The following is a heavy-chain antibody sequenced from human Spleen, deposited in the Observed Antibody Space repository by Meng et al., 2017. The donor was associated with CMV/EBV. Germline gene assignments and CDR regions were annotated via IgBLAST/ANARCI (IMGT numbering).Heavy chain of an antibody. Sequence: GESLKISCAASGFTFSSYAMSWVRQAPGKGLEWVSAISGSGGSTYYADSVKGRFTISRDNSNNTLYLQMNSLRAEDTAVYYCAKVAVPAAIRNYFDYWGQGTLVTVSS. V-gene: IGHV3-23*01. J-gene: IGHJ4*02. CDR3: AKVAVPAAIRNYFDY. D-gene: IGHD2-2*01. CDR2: ISGSGGST. CDR1: GFTFSSYA.